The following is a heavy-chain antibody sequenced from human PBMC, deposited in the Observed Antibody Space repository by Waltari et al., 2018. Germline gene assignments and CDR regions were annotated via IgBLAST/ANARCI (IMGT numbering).Heavy chain of an antibody. D-gene: IGHD3-22*01. CDR1: GGPFSSSS. CDR3: ASAYYYDSSGYGSSDY. Sequence: QVQLVQSGAEVKKPGSSVTVSCKASGGPFSSSSISWVRLATGQGLGWMGGIIPIFGTANYAQKFQGRVTITADESTSTAYMELSSLRSEDTAVYYCASAYYYDSSGYGSSDYWGQGTLVTVSS. V-gene: IGHV1-69*12. J-gene: IGHJ4*02. CDR2: IIPIFGTA.